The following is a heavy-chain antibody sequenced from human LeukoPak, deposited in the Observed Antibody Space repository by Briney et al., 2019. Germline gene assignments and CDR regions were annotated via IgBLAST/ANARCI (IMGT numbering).Heavy chain of an antibody. J-gene: IGHJ4*02. D-gene: IGHD4-17*01. CDR1: GGSISSYY. CDR2: IYYSGST. CDR3: ARGDYSDY. V-gene: IGHV4-59*01. Sequence: TETLYLTCTVSGGSISSYYWSWIRQPPGKGLEWIGYIYYSGSTNYNPSLKSRVTISVDTSKNQFSLKLSSVTAADTAVYYCARGDYSDYWGQGTLVTVSS.